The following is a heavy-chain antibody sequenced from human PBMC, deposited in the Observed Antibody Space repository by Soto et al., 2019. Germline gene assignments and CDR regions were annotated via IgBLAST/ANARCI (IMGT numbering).Heavy chain of an antibody. CDR3: ARESDGRLDY. CDR2: IDGSGGIT. D-gene: IGHD2-21*02. CDR1: GFTFGTTD. Sequence: GGSLRLSCAASGFTFGTTDMSWVRQAPGEGLEWVSTIDGSGGITYYADSVKGRFTISRDNSKNTLYLQMNSLRAEDTAVYYCARESDGRLDYWGQGTLVTVSS. V-gene: IGHV3-23*01. J-gene: IGHJ4*02.